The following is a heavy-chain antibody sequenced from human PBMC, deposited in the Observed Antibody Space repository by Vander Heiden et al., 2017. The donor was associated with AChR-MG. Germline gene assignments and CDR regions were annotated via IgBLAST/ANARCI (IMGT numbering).Heavy chain of an antibody. CDR1: GYPFPSYD. CDR2: MNPNSGNT. D-gene: IGHD3-10*01. V-gene: IGHV1-8*01. Sequence: QVQLVQPGAEVKKPGASVKVPCKAAGYPFPSYDINWVRQATGQGLEWMGWMNPNSGNTGYAQKFQGRVTMTRNTSISTAYMELSSLRSEDTAVYYCARGSRVRGNNWFDPWGQGTLVTVSS. J-gene: IGHJ5*02. CDR3: ARGSRVRGNNWFDP.